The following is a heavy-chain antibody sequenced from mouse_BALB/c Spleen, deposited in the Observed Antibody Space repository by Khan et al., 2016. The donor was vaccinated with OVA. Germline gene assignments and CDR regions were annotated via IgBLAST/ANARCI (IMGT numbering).Heavy chain of an antibody. J-gene: IGHJ3*01. Sequence: EVELVESGGDLVKPGGSLKLSCAVSGFTFSTYGMSWVRQTPDKRLEWVATVSTGGSYTYYSDSVKGRFTISRDNAKNTLYLQMSGLKSEDTAMFYCTRRAYYYDSEGFAYWGQGTLVTVSA. CDR2: VSTGGSYT. V-gene: IGHV5-6*01. CDR3: TRRAYYYDSEGFAY. CDR1: GFTFSTYG. D-gene: IGHD1-1*01.